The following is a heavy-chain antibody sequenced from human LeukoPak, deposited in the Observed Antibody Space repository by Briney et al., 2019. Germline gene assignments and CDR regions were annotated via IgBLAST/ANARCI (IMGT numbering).Heavy chain of an antibody. J-gene: IGHJ4*02. CDR2: ISASSNNI. Sequence: PGGSLRLSCAASGFTFSSYRMSWVRQAPGKGLEWVSSISASSNNIYYADSVKGRFTVSRDNAKNSLYLQINSLRDEDTALYYCASAIVAAPAGGSFDCWGQGTLVTVSS. CDR3: ASAIVAAPAGGSFDC. CDR1: GFTFSSYR. D-gene: IGHD6-25*01. V-gene: IGHV3-48*02.